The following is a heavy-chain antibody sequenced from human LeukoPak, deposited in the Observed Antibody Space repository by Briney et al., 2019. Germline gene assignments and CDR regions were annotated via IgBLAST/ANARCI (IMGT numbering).Heavy chain of an antibody. CDR1: GFTFSSYS. Sequence: GGSLRLSCAASGFTFSSYSMNWVRQAPGKGLEWVSSISSSSSYTYYADSVKGRFTISRDNAKNSLYLQMNSLRGEDTAVYYCAREGYDAFDYWGQGILVTVSS. V-gene: IGHV3-21*01. CDR3: AREGYDAFDY. D-gene: IGHD5-18*01. J-gene: IGHJ4*02. CDR2: ISSSSSYT.